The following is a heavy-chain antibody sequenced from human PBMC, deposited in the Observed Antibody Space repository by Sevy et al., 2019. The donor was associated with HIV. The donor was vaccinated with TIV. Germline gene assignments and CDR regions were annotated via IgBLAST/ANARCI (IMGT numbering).Heavy chain of an antibody. D-gene: IGHD2-8*01. CDR1: GFTFSEYS. Sequence: GGSLRLSCAASGFTFSEYSMSWVRQPPGKGLEWVSTLSFGCGEINYADSVKGRFTISRDNSKSSVYLQMNNLRPDDTAVYYCAREGCTKPHDYWGQGTLVTVSS. CDR2: LSFGCGEI. CDR3: AREGCTKPHDY. J-gene: IGHJ4*02. V-gene: IGHV3-23*01.